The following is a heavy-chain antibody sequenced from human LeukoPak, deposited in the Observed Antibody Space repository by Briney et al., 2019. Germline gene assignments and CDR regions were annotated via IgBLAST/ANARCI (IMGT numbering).Heavy chain of an antibody. J-gene: IGHJ4*02. CDR1: GYTFTSYG. V-gene: IGHV1-18*01. Sequence: ASVKVSCKASGYTFTSYGISWVRQAPGQGLEWMGWISAYNGNTNYAQKFQGRVTMTRDTSISTAYMELSRLGSDDTAVYYCARGVPPSYSSAWYVNYWGQGALVTVSS. CDR3: ARGVPPSYSSAWYVNY. CDR2: ISAYNGNT. D-gene: IGHD6-19*01.